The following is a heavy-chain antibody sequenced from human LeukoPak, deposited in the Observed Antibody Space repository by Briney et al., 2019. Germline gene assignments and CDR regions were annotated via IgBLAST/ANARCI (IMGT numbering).Heavy chain of an antibody. CDR1: GGSISSYY. CDR3: AGDYDSSGYYYDY. V-gene: IGHV4-59*01. Sequence: SETLSLTCTVSGGSISSYYWSWIRQPPGKGLEWIGYIYWSGGTNYNPSLRSRVTTSVGTSKNQFSLKLTSMTAADTAVYYCAGDYDSSGYYYDYWGQGTLVTVSS. CDR2: IYWSGGT. J-gene: IGHJ4*02. D-gene: IGHD3-22*01.